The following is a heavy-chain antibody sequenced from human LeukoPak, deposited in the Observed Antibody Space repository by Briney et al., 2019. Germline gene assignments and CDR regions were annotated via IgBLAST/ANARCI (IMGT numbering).Heavy chain of an antibody. CDR1: GFTFSSYG. V-gene: IGHV3-30*02. CDR3: ASSPSGSYFGYYFDN. CDR2: IRYDGSNK. D-gene: IGHD1-26*01. J-gene: IGHJ4*02. Sequence: GGPLRLSCAASGFTFSSYGMHWVRQAPGKGLEWVAFIRYDGSNKYYADSVKGRFTISRDNSKNTLYLQVNSLRAEDTAVYYCASSPSGSYFGYYFDNWGQGTLVTVSS.